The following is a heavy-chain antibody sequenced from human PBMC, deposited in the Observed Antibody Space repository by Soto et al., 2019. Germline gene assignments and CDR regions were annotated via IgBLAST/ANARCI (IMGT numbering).Heavy chain of an antibody. Sequence: ASVKVSCKASGYTFRSYGIQWVRQAPGQSREWMGWINADNGDTKYSQIFQDRVTITRDTSANTVYMELSSLTTEDTAVYYCARVRLKYLRCFDPWGQGSLVPVSP. CDR2: INADNGDT. V-gene: IGHV1-3*01. D-gene: IGHD3-16*01. J-gene: IGHJ5*02. CDR1: GYTFRSYG. CDR3: ARVRLKYLRCFDP.